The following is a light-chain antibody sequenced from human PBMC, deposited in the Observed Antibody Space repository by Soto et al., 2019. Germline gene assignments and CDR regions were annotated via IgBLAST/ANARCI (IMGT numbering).Light chain of an antibody. J-gene: IGKJ5*01. V-gene: IGKV3D-20*02. CDR3: QQRSNWPPIT. CDR1: QSVSTN. Sequence: EIVMTQFPATLSVSPGERATLSCRASQSVSTNLSWYQQKPGQAPRLLIYGASSRATGIPDRFSGSGSGTDFTLTISRLEPEDFAVYYCQQRSNWPPITFGQGTRLEIK. CDR2: GAS.